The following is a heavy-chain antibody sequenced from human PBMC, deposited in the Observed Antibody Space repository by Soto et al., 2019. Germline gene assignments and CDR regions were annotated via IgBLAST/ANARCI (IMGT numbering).Heavy chain of an antibody. CDR2: INPNSGGT. V-gene: IGHV1-2*06. D-gene: IGHD3-10*01. CDR3: ARAAEDYYGSGSYYNSAGSGFDHPSAYYSGIDV. CDR1: GYTFTGYY. Sequence: ASVKVSCKASGYTFTGYYMHWVRQAPGQGLEWMGRINPNSGGTNYAQKFQGRVTMTRDTSISTAYMELSRLRSDDTAVYYCARAAEDYYGSGSYYNSAGSGFDHPSAYYSGIDVWGQGPTVPVSS. J-gene: IGHJ6*02.